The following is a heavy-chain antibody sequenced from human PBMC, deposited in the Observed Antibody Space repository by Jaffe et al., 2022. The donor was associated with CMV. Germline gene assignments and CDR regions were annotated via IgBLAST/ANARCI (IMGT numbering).Heavy chain of an antibody. D-gene: IGHD2-15*01. Sequence: QVQLQESGPGLVKPSETLSLTCTVSGGSISSYYWSWIRQPPGKGLEWIGYIYYSGSTNYNPSLKSRVTISVDTSKNQFSLKLSSVTAADTAVYYCARLAYYRYCSGGSCYSYAFDIWGQGTMVTVSS. CDR2: IYYSGST. V-gene: IGHV4-59*08. J-gene: IGHJ3*02. CDR3: ARLAYYRYCSGGSCYSYAFDI. CDR1: GGSISSYY.